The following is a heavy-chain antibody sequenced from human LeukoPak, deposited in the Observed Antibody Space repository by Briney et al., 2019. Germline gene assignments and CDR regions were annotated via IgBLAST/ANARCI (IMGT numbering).Heavy chain of an antibody. CDR3: ARDTMHDYGDSDFDY. J-gene: IGHJ4*02. D-gene: IGHD4-17*01. CDR1: GFIFSSYS. CDR2: ISSSSSYI. V-gene: IGHV3-21*01. Sequence: KPGGSLRLSCAASGFIFSSYSMNWVRQAPGKGLEWVSSISSSSSYIYYADSVKGRFTISRDNAKNTLYLRMNSLRAEDTAVYYCARDTMHDYGDSDFDYWGQGTLVTVSS.